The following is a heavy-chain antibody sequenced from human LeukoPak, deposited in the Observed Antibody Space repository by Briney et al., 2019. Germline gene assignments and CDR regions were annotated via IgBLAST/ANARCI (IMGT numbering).Heavy chain of an antibody. D-gene: IGHD2-2*01. Sequence: ASVKGSCKASGYTFTGYYMHWVRQAPGQGLEWMGWINPNSGGTNYAQKFQGRVTMTRDTSISTAYMELSRLRSDDTAVYYCARVHCSSTSCSLDHWGQGTLVTVSS. CDR2: INPNSGGT. CDR3: ARVHCSSTSCSLDH. V-gene: IGHV1-2*02. J-gene: IGHJ4*02. CDR1: GYTFTGYY.